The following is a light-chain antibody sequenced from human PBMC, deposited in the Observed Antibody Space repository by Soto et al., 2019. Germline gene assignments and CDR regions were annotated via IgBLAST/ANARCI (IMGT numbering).Light chain of an antibody. J-gene: IGLJ3*02. V-gene: IGLV2-14*01. CDR2: EVS. Sequence: QSALTQPASVSGSPGQSITISCTGTSSDVGGYNYVSWYQQHPGKAPKLMIYEVSNRPPGVSNRFSGSKSGNTASLTISGLQAEDEADYYCSSYTTSNTWVFGGGTKLTVL. CDR3: SSYTTSNTWV. CDR1: SSDVGGYNY.